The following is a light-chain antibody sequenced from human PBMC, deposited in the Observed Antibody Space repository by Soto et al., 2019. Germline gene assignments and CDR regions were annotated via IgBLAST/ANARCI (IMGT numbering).Light chain of an antibody. CDR3: QSYNYCPFG. Sequence: DIVLTQSPATLSVSPGDTVTLSCRTSESLFGFLAWYHQRPGQAPRLLMYGVSTKATGIPARFSGGGTATDFTLTISSLQSEDSAFYFCQSYNYCPFGSGLGTMMEI. CDR1: ESLFGF. V-gene: IGKV3-15*01. J-gene: IGKJ2*03. CDR2: GVS.